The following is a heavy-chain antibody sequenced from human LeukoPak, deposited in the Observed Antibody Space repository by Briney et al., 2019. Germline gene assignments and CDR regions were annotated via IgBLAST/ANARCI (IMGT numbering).Heavy chain of an antibody. D-gene: IGHD3-10*01. CDR2: ISSSGGTI. V-gene: IGHV3-48*03. CDR3: ARGRQHNY. J-gene: IGHJ4*02. CDR1: GFTFSSYE. Sequence: PGGSLRLSCADFGFTFSSYEMNWVPQAPGKGLEWVSYISSSGGTIYYADSVKGRFTISRDNAKSSLYLQMNSLRAEDTAVYFCARGRQHNYWGQGTLVTVSS.